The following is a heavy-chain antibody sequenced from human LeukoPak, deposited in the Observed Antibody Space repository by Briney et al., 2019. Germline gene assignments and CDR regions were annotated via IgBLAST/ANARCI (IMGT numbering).Heavy chain of an antibody. Sequence: SETLSLTCAVYGGSFSGYYWSWIRQPPGKGLEWIGEINHSGSTNYNPSLESRVTISVDTSTNQFSLKLSSVTAADTAVYYCARGPRMTRTYYYYYGMDVWGQGTTVTVSS. D-gene: IGHD2-15*01. J-gene: IGHJ6*02. CDR3: ARGPRMTRTYYYYYGMDV. V-gene: IGHV4-34*01. CDR1: GGSFSGYY. CDR2: INHSGST.